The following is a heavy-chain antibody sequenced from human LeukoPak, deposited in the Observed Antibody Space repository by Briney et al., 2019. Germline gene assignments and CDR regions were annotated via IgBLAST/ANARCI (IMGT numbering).Heavy chain of an antibody. V-gene: IGHV3-30*02. CDR1: GFTFNTHG. D-gene: IGHD6-19*01. CDR3: AKSLLSGWIPTLKNYYYMDV. J-gene: IGHJ6*03. CDR2: IRNDGSDK. Sequence: GGSLRLSCAGSGFTFNTHGMHWVRQAPGKGLEWVAFIRNDGSDKYYAEFVQGRFTLSRDNSKNTLYLQLDSLRGEDTAVYYCAKSLLSGWIPTLKNYYYMDVWGKGTTVIISS.